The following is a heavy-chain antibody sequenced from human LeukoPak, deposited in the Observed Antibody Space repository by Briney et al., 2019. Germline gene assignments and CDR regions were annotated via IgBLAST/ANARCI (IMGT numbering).Heavy chain of an antibody. CDR2: ISYDGSNK. Sequence: GGSLRLSCAASGFTFSSYGMHWVRQAPGKGLEWVAVISYDGSNKYYADSVKGRFTISRDNSKNTLYLQMNSLRAEDTAVYYCATDSHYDSSGYYYYWGQGTLVTVSS. CDR1: GFTFSSYG. D-gene: IGHD3-22*01. V-gene: IGHV3-30*03. CDR3: ATDSHYDSSGYYYY. J-gene: IGHJ4*02.